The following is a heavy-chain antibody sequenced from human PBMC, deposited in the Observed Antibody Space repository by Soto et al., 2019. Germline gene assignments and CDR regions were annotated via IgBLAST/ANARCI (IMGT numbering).Heavy chain of an antibody. CDR2: LYNSGST. CDR1: GDSIGSYY. Sequence: TSETLSLTCTVSGDSIGSYYWSWFRQAPGKGLEWIGYLYNSGSTVYNPSLKSRVTISVDTSKNQFSLKLNSVTAADTAVYYCARDLWGYCGTDCYPLDVWGQGTTVTVSS. V-gene: IGHV4-59*01. J-gene: IGHJ6*02. D-gene: IGHD2-21*02. CDR3: ARDLWGYCGTDCYPLDV.